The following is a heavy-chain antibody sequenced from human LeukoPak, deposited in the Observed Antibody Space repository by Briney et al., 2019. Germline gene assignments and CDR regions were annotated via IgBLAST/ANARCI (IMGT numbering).Heavy chain of an antibody. CDR3: AKGVGGSANYYYMDV. Sequence: GGSLRLSCAASGFVFSRHDIHCVRQAPGKGLEDVAFIPYDGSNKFYADSVKGRFTISRDNSKNTLYLQMNSLRAEDTAVYYCAKGVGGSANYYYMDVWGKGTTVTVSS. CDR2: IPYDGSNK. J-gene: IGHJ6*03. V-gene: IGHV3-30*02. D-gene: IGHD3-10*01. CDR1: GFVFSRHD.